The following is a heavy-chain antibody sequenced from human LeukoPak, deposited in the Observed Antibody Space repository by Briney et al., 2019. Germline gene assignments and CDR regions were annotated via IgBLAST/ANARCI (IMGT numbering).Heavy chain of an antibody. CDR3: ARGDYVWFGEYTFQS. V-gene: IGHV4-34*01. Sequence: SETLSLTCAVYGGSFSGYYWSWIRQPPGKGLEWIGEINHSGSTNYNPSLKSRVTKSVDTSKNQFSLKLSSVTAADTAVYYCARGDYVWFGEYTFQSWGQGTLVTVSS. D-gene: IGHD3-10*01. CDR2: INHSGST. J-gene: IGHJ5*02. CDR1: GGSFSGYY.